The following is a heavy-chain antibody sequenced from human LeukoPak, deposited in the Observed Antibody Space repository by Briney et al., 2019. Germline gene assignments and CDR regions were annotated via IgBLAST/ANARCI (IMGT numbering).Heavy chain of an antibody. D-gene: IGHD3-10*01. CDR1: GFTFDDYA. V-gene: IGHV3-9*01. CDR3: AKDIFEYSSGSYTFDY. J-gene: IGHJ4*02. Sequence: PGRSLRLSCAASGFTFDDYAMHWVRQAPGKGLEWVSGISWNSGSIGYADSVKGRFTISRDNAKNSLYLQMNSLRAEDTALYYCAKDIFEYSSGSYTFDYWGQGTLVTVSS. CDR2: ISWNSGSI.